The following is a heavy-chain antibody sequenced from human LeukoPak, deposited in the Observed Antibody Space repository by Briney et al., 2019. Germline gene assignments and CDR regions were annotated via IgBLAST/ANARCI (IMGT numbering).Heavy chain of an antibody. CDR1: VFTVSSNY. J-gene: IGHJ4*02. D-gene: IGHD1-26*01. Sequence: GGSLRLSCAASVFTVSSNYMSLVRQAPGKGLEWVDRINSKIDGGTTHYAAPVKGRFTISRDDSKNTVHLQMNSLKTEDSALYYCTTDIVGTIIVGIDYWGQGTLVTVSS. CDR2: INSKIDGGTT. V-gene: IGHV3-15*01. CDR3: TTDIVGTIIVGIDY.